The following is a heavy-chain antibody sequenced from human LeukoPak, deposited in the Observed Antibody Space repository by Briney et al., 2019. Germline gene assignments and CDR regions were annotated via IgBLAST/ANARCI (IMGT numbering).Heavy chain of an antibody. J-gene: IGHJ4*02. Sequence: GGSLRLSCAASGFTFSSYAMSWVRQAPGKGLEWVSAINGSGGSTYYADSVKGRFTISRDNSKNTLYLQMNSLRAEDTAVYYCAKDSGYDSSGYYDYWGQGTLVTVSS. V-gene: IGHV3-23*01. CDR1: GFTFSSYA. D-gene: IGHD3-22*01. CDR2: INGSGGST. CDR3: AKDSGYDSSGYYDY.